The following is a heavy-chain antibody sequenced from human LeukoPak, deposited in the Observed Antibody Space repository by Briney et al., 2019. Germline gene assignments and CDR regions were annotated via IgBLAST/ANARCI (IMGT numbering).Heavy chain of an antibody. J-gene: IGHJ4*02. D-gene: IGHD2-15*01. V-gene: IGHV1-2*02. CDR1: GYTFTGYY. Sequence: GASAKVSCKASGYTFTGYYMHWVRQAPGQGLEWMGWINPNSGGTNYAQKFQGRVTMTRDTSISTAYMELSRLRSDDTAVYYCGRAVILGYCSGGSCFIDYWGQGTLVTVSS. CDR3: GRAVILGYCSGGSCFIDY. CDR2: INPNSGGT.